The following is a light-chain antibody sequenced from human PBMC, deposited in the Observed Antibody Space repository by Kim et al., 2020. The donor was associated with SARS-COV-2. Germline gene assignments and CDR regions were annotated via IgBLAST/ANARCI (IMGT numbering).Light chain of an antibody. CDR3: MQGIHPIT. J-gene: IGKJ5*01. CDR2: KVS. V-gene: IGKV2-30*01. CDR1: QSLVYSDGNSY. Sequence: QSVFSSCESSQSLVYSDGNSYLNWLQQRPGQAPRRLIYKVSNRDSGVPDRFSGSVSGTDFTLKISRVEAEDVGVYYCMQGIHPITFGQATRLEIK.